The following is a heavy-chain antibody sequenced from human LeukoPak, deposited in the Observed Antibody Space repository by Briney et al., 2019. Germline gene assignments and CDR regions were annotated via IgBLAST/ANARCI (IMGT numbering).Heavy chain of an antibody. CDR2: VSGSGDRM. CDR3: AKAAAAPGFDF. Sequence: GGSLRLSCAACGFTSSSYALNWVRQAPGKGLEWVATVSGSGDRMYHADSVKGRFTISRDNSKNTIYLQMNSLRAEDTALYYCAKAAAAPGFDFWGQGTLVTVSS. D-gene: IGHD6-13*01. V-gene: IGHV3-23*01. CDR1: GFTSSSYA. J-gene: IGHJ4*02.